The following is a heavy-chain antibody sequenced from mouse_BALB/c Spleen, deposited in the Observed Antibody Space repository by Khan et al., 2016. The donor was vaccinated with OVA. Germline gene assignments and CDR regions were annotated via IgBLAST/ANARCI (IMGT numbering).Heavy chain of an antibody. CDR1: GFTFSTYG. CDR2: VSTGGSST. J-gene: IGHJ3*01. Sequence: EVQLQESGGDLVKPGGSLKLSCAASGFTFSTYGMSWVRQTPDKRLEWVATVSTGGSSTYYPDSVKGRFTISRDNAKNTLYLQMSGLKSEDTAMFYCTRLAYYYDSEGFAYWGQGTLVTVSA. V-gene: IGHV5-6*01. D-gene: IGHD1-1*01. CDR3: TRLAYYYDSEGFAY.